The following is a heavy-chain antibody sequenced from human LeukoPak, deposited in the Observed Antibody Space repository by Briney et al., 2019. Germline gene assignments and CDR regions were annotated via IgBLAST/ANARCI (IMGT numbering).Heavy chain of an antibody. J-gene: IGHJ6*02. CDR2: ISGDGSST. CDR3: ARRNDMDV. CDR1: GFTFSSYW. V-gene: IGHV3-74*01. Sequence: GGSLRLSCAASGFTFSSYWMHWVRQTPGKGLAWVSRISGDGSSTSYADSVEGRFTISRDNAKNTLYLQMNSLRAEDTAVYYCARRNDMDVWGRGTTVTVSS.